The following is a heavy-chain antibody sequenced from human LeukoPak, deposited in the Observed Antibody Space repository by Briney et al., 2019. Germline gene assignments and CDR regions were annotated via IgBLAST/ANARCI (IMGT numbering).Heavy chain of an antibody. V-gene: IGHV3-66*02. CDR2: VYSGGST. Sequence: TGGSLRLSCVASGFSTYSNYMSWVRQPPGKGLEWVSVVYSGGSTNHAESVRGRFIVSRDLSRNTIYLQMNDLRPEDTAVYYCARDLGWDNITSFRFWGQGVLVTVSS. J-gene: IGHJ4*02. CDR1: GFSTYSNY. CDR3: ARDLGWDNITSFRF. D-gene: IGHD1-26*01.